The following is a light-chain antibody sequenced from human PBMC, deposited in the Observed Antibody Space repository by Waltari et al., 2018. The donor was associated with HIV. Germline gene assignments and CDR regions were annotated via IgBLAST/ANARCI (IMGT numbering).Light chain of an antibody. J-gene: IGKJ1*01. CDR2: WAS. CDR3: QQFFSFPRT. Sequence: DIVMIQSPDSLAVSLGGRATITCKSSQSVLSSSNNKNHLAWYQQKPGQPPKLLFYWASIREVGVPDRFTGSGSGTIFKLTFICVQADDVAVYYCQQFFSFPRTFGQGTKVEI. V-gene: IGKV4-1*01. CDR1: QSVLSSSNNKNH.